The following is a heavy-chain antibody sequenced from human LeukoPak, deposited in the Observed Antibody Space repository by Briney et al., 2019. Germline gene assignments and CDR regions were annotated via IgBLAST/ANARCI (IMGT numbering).Heavy chain of an antibody. J-gene: IGHJ6*03. CDR3: ARVDYGDYYYYYYMDV. V-gene: IGHV3-66*01. CDR2: IYSGGST. Sequence: GGSLRLSCGASGFTFSSFWMTWVRQAPGKGLEWVSVIYSGGSTYYADSVKGRFTISRDNSKNTLYLQMNSLRAEDTAVYYCARVDYGDYYYYYYMDVWGKGTTVTISS. CDR1: GFTFSSFW. D-gene: IGHD4-17*01.